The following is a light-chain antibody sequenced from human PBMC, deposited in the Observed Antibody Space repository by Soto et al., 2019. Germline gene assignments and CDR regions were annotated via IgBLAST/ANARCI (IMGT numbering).Light chain of an antibody. J-gene: IGKJ1*01. V-gene: IGKV1-5*01. CDR1: QPISDW. Sequence: DIQVTQSPSTLSASVGDRVTITCRASQPISDWLAWYQKKPGKAPKLLIFEASSLESGVPSRFSGSGSGTEFTLTISGLQPDDFATYFCQPYDTYSWTFGPGTQVDVK. CDR3: QPYDTYSWT. CDR2: EAS.